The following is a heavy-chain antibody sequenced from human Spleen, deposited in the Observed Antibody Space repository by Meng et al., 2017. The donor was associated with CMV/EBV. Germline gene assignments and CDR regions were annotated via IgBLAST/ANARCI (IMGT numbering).Heavy chain of an antibody. J-gene: IGHJ4*02. Sequence: GESLKISCAASGFTFDDYGMSWVRQAPGKGLEWVSLISWDGGSTYYADSVKGRFTISRDNSKNSLYLQMNSLRTEDTALYYCARGRPPDYWGQGTLVTVSS. V-gene: IGHV3-43*01. CDR3: ARGRPPDY. CDR2: ISWDGGST. CDR1: GFTFDDYG.